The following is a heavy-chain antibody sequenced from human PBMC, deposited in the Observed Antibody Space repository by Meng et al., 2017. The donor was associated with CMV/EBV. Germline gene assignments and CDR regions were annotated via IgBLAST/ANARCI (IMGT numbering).Heavy chain of an antibody. CDR1: GFTFSSYG. J-gene: IGHJ6*02. V-gene: IGHV3-48*04. CDR2: ISSSSSTI. Sequence: GESLKISCAASGFTFSSYGMNWIRQAPGKGLEWVSYISSSSSTIYYADSVKGRFTISRDNAKNSLYLQMNSLRAEDTAVYYCARDPPVLRFLEWPTGGMDVWGQGTTVTVSS. D-gene: IGHD3-3*01. CDR3: ARDPPVLRFLEWPTGGMDV.